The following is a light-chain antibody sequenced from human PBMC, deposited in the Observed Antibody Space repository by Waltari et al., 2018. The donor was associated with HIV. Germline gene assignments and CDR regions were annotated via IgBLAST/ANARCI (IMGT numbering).Light chain of an antibody. CDR1: ALPKQY. CDR2: KDT. Sequence: SYELTQPPSVSVSPGQTARITCFGDALPKQYVYWYQQKPGQAPVLLIYKDTERPSGILERFSGSSSGTTVTLTISGVQAEDEADYYCHSSDSSAAYVFGTGTKVTVL. CDR3: HSSDSSAAYV. J-gene: IGLJ1*01. V-gene: IGLV3-25*03.